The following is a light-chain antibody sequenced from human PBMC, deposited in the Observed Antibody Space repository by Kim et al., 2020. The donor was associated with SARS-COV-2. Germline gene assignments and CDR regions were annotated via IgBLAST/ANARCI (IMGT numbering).Light chain of an antibody. CDR1: QSISRY. Sequence: SAFVGDRVPITCRASQSISRYLNWYQQQPGKAPKLLIYAAYSLQSGVPSRISGSGSGTDFTLTISSLQPEDFATYYCQQSYSIPYTFGQGTKLEI. CDR3: QQSYSIPYT. CDR2: AAY. V-gene: IGKV1-39*01. J-gene: IGKJ2*01.